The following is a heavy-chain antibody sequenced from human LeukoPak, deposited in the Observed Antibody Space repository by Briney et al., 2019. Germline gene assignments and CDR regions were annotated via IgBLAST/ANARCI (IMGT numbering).Heavy chain of an antibody. Sequence: GGSLRLSCAASGFPFSSYTMNWVRQAPGKGLEWISFINCSRGTIYYADSVRGRVTISRDNAKNSLYLQVNSLRAEDTAVYYCARGCPSYLFTPSCYVTDSWGQGTLVTVSS. CDR3: ARGCPSYLFTPSCYVTDS. J-gene: IGHJ5*01. CDR1: GFPFSSYT. D-gene: IGHD2-2*01. V-gene: IGHV3-48*01. CDR2: INCSRGTI.